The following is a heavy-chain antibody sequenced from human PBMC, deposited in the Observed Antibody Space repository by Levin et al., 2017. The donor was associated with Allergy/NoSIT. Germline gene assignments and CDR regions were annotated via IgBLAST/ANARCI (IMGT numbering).Heavy chain of an antibody. D-gene: IGHD6-19*01. Sequence: GESLKISCAASGFIFKDHYMSWIRQAPGKGLEWLSYISPTGSRGSPIYYADSLRGRFTISRDNVKNQLYLHMNSLRGEDMAVDFCARASVASYYFDYWGQGALVTVSS. CDR2: ISPTGSRGSPI. J-gene: IGHJ4*02. V-gene: IGHV3-11*01. CDR3: ARASVASYYFDY. CDR1: GFIFKDHY.